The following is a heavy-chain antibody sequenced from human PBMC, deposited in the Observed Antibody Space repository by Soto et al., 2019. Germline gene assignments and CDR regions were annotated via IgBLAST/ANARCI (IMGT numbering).Heavy chain of an antibody. V-gene: IGHV1-69*13. CDR3: ARGQYSSSWYSAFAI. CDR2: IIPIFGTA. D-gene: IGHD6-13*01. Sequence: GASVKVSCKASGGTFSSYAISWVRQAPGQGLEWMGGIIPIFGTANYAQKFQGRVTITADESTSTAYMELSSLRSEDTAVYYCARGQYSSSWYSAFAIWGQGTMVTVSS. J-gene: IGHJ3*02. CDR1: GGTFSSYA.